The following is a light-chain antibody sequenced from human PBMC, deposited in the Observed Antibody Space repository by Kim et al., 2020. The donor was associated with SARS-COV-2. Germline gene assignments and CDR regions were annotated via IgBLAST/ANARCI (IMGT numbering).Light chain of an antibody. Sequence: TPGERASLSCRASQSVISNYLAWYQQKPGQAPRLLVYGAPSRTTGIPDRFSGSGSGTDFTLTITRLEPEEFAVYYCQQYRSSPATFGQGTKVDIK. V-gene: IGKV3-20*01. CDR2: GAP. CDR1: QSVISNY. CDR3: QQYRSSPAT. J-gene: IGKJ1*01.